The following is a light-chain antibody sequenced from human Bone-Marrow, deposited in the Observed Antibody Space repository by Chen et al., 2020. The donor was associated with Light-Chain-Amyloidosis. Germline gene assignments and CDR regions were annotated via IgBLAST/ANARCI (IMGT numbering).Light chain of an antibody. J-gene: IGLJ1*01. V-gene: IGLV2-14*01. CDR1: SSDVGVDNH. CDR2: EIT. CDR3: SSYAIRTTLD. Sequence: QSALTQPASVSGFPGQSITISCTGTSSDVGVDNHVSVSQQHPDKAPKLMIYEITIRPSCVPDCFACSKSNNAAALTIRGLKSEGKADCFCSSYAIRTTLDFRSGTRVTDL.